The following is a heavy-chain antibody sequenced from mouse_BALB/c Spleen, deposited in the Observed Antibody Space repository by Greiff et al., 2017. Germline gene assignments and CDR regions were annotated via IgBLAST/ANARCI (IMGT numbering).Heavy chain of an antibody. CDR3: AREDGSSYYYAMDY. J-gene: IGHJ4*01. D-gene: IGHD1-1*01. CDR1: GFSLTSYG. Sequence: VKLMESGPGLVAPSQSLSITCTVSGFSLTSYGVHWVRQPPGKGLEWLGVIWAGGSTNYNSALMSRLSISKDNSKSQVFLKMNSLQTDDTAMYYCAREDGSSYYYAMDYWGQGTSVTVSS. CDR2: IWAGGST. V-gene: IGHV2-9*02.